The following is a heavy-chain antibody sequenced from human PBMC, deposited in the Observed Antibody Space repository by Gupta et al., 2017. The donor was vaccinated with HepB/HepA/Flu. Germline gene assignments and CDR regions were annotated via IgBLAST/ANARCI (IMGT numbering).Heavy chain of an antibody. Sequence: QVQLVESGGGVVQPGRSLRLSCTASGFPFRSHAMHWVRQGPGKGLEWVAVISYDGSSEYFADSVKGRFTISRDNPKKTLYLQMNSLRPEDTAVYYCAKDGFLYYYDSSGYLEYWGQGTLVTVSS. CDR1: GFPFRSHA. CDR3: AKDGFLYYYDSSGYLEY. CDR2: ISYDGSSE. V-gene: IGHV3-30*18. J-gene: IGHJ4*02. D-gene: IGHD3-22*01.